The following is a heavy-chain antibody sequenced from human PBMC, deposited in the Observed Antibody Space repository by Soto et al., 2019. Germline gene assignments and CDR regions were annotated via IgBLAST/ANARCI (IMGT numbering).Heavy chain of an antibody. CDR2: IYSGGST. CDR1: GFTVSSNH. Sequence: EVPLVESGGGLVQPGGSLRLSCAASGFTVSSNHMSWVRQAPGKGLEWVSLIYSGGSTYYADSVKGRFTFSRDNFQNTLYLQMNSLRAEDTAVYYCAGPGEQHRYWGQGTLVTVSS. D-gene: IGHD3-16*01. J-gene: IGHJ4*02. V-gene: IGHV3-66*01. CDR3: AGPGEQHRY.